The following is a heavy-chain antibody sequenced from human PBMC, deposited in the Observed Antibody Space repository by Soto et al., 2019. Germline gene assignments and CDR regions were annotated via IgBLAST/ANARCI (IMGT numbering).Heavy chain of an antibody. Sequence: EVQLVESGGGLVQPGGSLRLSCSASGFTFSSYAMHWVRQAPGKGLEYVSAISSNGGSTYYADSVKGRFTISRDNSKNTLYLQMSSLRAEDTAVYYCVKDSARSHHGDSSGYSSPEDYWGQGTLVTVSS. CDR3: VKDSARSHHGDSSGYSSPEDY. J-gene: IGHJ4*02. CDR2: ISSNGGST. CDR1: GFTFSSYA. V-gene: IGHV3-64D*06. D-gene: IGHD3-22*01.